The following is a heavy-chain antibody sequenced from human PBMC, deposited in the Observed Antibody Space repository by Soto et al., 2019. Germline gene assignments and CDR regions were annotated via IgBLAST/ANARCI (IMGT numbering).Heavy chain of an antibody. CDR1: GFTFSDYY. Sequence: PGGSLRLSCAASGFTFSDYYMSWIRQAPGKGLEWVSYISSSGSTIYYADSVKGRFTISRDNAKNTLYLEMNSLRAEDTAVYYCVKDDNLMVRKNPRYYYYGMDVWGQGTTVTVSS. D-gene: IGHD3-10*01. CDR2: ISSSGSTI. CDR3: VKDDNLMVRKNPRYYYYGMDV. J-gene: IGHJ6*02. V-gene: IGHV3-11*01.